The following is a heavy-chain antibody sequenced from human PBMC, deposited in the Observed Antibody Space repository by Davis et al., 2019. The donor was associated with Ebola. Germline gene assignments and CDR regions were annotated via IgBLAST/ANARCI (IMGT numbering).Heavy chain of an antibody. V-gene: IGHV1-18*01. D-gene: IGHD3-10*01. Sequence: AASVKVSCKTSGYIFSSYGITWVRQAPGQGLEWMGWVSGYTGNTFYAQKFQGRVSMTIDASTTTAYLELRSLRSDDTAVYFCARGTYFDYWGQGTLVTVS. CDR3: ARGTYFDY. J-gene: IGHJ4*02. CDR1: GYIFSSYG. CDR2: VSGYTGNT.